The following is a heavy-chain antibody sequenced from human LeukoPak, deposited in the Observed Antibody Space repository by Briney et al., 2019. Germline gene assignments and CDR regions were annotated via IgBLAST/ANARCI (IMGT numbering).Heavy chain of an antibody. D-gene: IGHD3-22*01. CDR2: ISWNSGGI. V-gene: IGHV3-9*01. Sequence: SLRLSCAASGFTFDDYAMHWVRQAPGKGLEWVSGISWNSGGIGYADSVKGRFTISRDNAKNSLYLQMNSLRAEDTALYYCAKDIDYYDSSGSFDYWGQGTLVTVSS. J-gene: IGHJ4*02. CDR3: AKDIDYYDSSGSFDY. CDR1: GFTFDDYA.